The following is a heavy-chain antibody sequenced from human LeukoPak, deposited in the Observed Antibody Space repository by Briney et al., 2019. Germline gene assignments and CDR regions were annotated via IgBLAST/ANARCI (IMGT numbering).Heavy chain of an antibody. D-gene: IGHD3-10*01. Sequence: GGSLRLSCAASGFTFSTYGMPWVRQAPGKGLEWVAVITSDGSNKYYAGSVEGRFTISRDNAKNTLYLRLNSLRAEDTAIDFCAKDRWYDGESGYFDHWGRGTLVTVSS. CDR1: GFTFSTYG. CDR3: AKDRWYDGESGYFDH. CDR2: ITSDGSNK. V-gene: IGHV3-30*18. J-gene: IGHJ4*02.